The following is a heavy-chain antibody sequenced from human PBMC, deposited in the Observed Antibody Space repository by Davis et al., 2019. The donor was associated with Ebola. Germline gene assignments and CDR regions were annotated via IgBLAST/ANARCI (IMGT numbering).Heavy chain of an antibody. V-gene: IGHV6-1*01. Sequence: HSQTLSLTRAISGDGVSINSAGWNWIRQSPSRGLEWLGRTYYTSKWHNDYGESVKSRISINPDTSKNQLSLQLNSVTPEDAAVYYCVRGWGRSGLDVWGQGTTVTVSS. J-gene: IGHJ6*02. D-gene: IGHD3-16*01. CDR2: TYYTSKWHN. CDR1: GDGVSINSAG. CDR3: VRGWGRSGLDV.